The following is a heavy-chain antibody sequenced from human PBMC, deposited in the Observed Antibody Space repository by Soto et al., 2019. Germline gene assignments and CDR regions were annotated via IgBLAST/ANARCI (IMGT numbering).Heavy chain of an antibody. J-gene: IGHJ3*02. Sequence: DVQLTESGGGLVQPGGSLRLSCGASGFSFGSDWMAWVRQAPGKGLEWVANIRKDGSREHYADSVRGRFSVSRDNAKDSLYLPMNSLRLEDTAVYYCTRDANYRDDSAYYDVFDIWGQGTMVTVSS. V-gene: IGHV3-7*05. CDR2: IRKDGSRE. CDR3: TRDANYRDDSAYYDVFDI. CDR1: GFSFGSDW. D-gene: IGHD3-16*01.